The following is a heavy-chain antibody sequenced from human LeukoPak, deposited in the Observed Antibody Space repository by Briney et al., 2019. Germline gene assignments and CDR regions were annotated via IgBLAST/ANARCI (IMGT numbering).Heavy chain of an antibody. V-gene: IGHV3-30*03. Sequence: GGSLRLSCAASGFTFSSYGMHWVRQAPGKGLEWVAVISYDGSNKYYADSVKGRFTISRDNSKNTLYLQMNSLRSDDTAVYYCARTEYYFDSSSYYLYWGQGTLVTVSS. CDR1: GFTFSSYG. D-gene: IGHD3-22*01. CDR3: ARTEYYFDSSSYYLY. CDR2: ISYDGSNK. J-gene: IGHJ4*02.